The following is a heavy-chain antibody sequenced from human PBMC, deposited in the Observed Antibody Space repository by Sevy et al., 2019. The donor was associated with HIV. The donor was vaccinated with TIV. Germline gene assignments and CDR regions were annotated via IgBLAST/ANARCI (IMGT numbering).Heavy chain of an antibody. CDR2: ISYDGSNK. CDR3: ARGRRYNWNPYGYFDY. V-gene: IGHV3-30-3*01. D-gene: IGHD1-20*01. Sequence: GGSLRLSCAASGFSLNTYWMSWVRQAPGKGLEWVAVISYDGSNKYYADSVKGRFTISRDNSKNTLYLQMNSLRAEDTAVYYCARGRRYNWNPYGYFDYWGQGTLVTVSS. CDR1: GFSLNTYW. J-gene: IGHJ4*02.